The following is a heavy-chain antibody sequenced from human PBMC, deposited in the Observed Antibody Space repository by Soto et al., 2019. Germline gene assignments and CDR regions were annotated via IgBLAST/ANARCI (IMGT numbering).Heavy chain of an antibody. J-gene: IGHJ4*02. CDR2: IKQDGSDK. Sequence: EVQLVESGGGLVQPGGSLRLSCVASAFTFSSYWMSWVRQAPGKGLEWVANIKQDGSDKYYVDSVKGRFTISRDNAKNSLYLQMNSLRAEDTAVYYCATSRSFDYWGQGTLVTVSS. V-gene: IGHV3-7*02. CDR1: AFTFSSYW. D-gene: IGHD3-10*01. CDR3: ATSRSFDY.